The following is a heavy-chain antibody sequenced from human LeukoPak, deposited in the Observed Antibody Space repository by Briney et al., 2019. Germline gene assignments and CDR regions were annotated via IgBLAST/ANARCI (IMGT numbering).Heavy chain of an antibody. CDR1: GFTFSGYA. V-gene: IGHV3-30-3*01. Sequence: GGSLRLSCAVSGFTFSGYAMHWVRQAPGKGLEWVAVISYDGSNKYYADSVKGRVTISRDKSKNTLYLQMNTLRPEDAAVYYCARGIAAAASDWFGPWGQGTLVTVSS. CDR3: ARGIAAAASDWFGP. D-gene: IGHD6-13*01. J-gene: IGHJ5*02. CDR2: ISYDGSNK.